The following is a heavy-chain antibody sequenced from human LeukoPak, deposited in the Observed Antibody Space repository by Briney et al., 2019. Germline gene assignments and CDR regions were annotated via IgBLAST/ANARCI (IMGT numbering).Heavy chain of an antibody. CDR2: ISSSSSYI. CDR1: GFTFSSYS. Sequence: GGSLRLSCAASGFTFSSYSMNWVSQAPGKGLEWVSSISSSSSYIYYADSVKGRFTISRDNAKNSLYLQMNSLRAEDTAVYYCARLEEYYYDSSGYFKGDYDIWGQGTMVTVSS. J-gene: IGHJ3*02. V-gene: IGHV3-21*01. CDR3: ARLEEYYYDSSGYFKGDYDI. D-gene: IGHD3-22*01.